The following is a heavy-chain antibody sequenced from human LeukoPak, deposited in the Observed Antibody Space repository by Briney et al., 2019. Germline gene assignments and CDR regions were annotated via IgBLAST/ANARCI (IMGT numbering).Heavy chain of an antibody. D-gene: IGHD6-13*01. J-gene: IGHJ5*02. V-gene: IGHV4-61*08. CDR1: GGSISSGDYY. Sequence: SETLSLTCTVSGGSISSGDYYWSWIRQPPGKGLEWIGYIYYSGSTNDNPSLKSRVTISVDTSKNQFSLKLSSVTAADTAVYYCARDASSWQELWFDPWGQGTLVTVSS. CDR2: IYYSGST. CDR3: ARDASSWQELWFDP.